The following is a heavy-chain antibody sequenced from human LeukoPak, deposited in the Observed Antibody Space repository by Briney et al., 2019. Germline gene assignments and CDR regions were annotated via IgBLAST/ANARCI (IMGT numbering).Heavy chain of an antibody. J-gene: IGHJ4*02. V-gene: IGHV4-59*08. CDR3: TRLGSWYDY. Sequence: SETLSLTCTVSGGSISSYYWSWIRQPPGKGLEWIGYIYYSGSTNYNPSLKSRVTISVDTSNNQFSLKLSSVTAADTAVYYCTRLGSWYDYWGQGTLVTVSS. CDR2: IYYSGST. CDR1: GGSISSYY. D-gene: IGHD6-13*01.